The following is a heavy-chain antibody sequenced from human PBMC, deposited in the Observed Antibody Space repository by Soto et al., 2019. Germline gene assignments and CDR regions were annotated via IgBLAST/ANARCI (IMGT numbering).Heavy chain of an antibody. J-gene: IGHJ6*03. CDR3: ARLGRSGYSEVYYYMDV. Sequence: QVQLVESGGGLVKPGGSLRLSCAASGFTFSDYYMSWIRQAPGKGLEWLSYISRSGSTIYYADSVKGRFTISRDNDKNSLYLQMNSLRAEDTAVYYCARLGRSGYSEVYYYMDVWGKGTTVTVSS. V-gene: IGHV3-11*01. CDR1: GFTFSDYY. D-gene: IGHD3-3*01. CDR2: ISRSGSTI.